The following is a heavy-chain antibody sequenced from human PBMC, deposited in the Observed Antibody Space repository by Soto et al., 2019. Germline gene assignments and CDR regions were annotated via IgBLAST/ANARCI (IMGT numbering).Heavy chain of an antibody. V-gene: IGHV3-33*01. J-gene: IGHJ4*02. D-gene: IGHD6-19*01. CDR3: AREQWLEGYYFDY. CDR1: GFTFSSYG. Sequence: GGSLRLSCAASGFTFSSYGMHWVRQAPGKGLEWVAVIWYDGSNKYYADSVKGRFTISRDNSKNTLYLQMNSLRAEDTAVYYCAREQWLEGYYFDYWGQGTLVTVSS. CDR2: IWYDGSNK.